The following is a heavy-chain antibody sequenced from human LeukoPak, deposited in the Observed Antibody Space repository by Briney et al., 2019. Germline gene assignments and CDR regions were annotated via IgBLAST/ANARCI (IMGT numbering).Heavy chain of an antibody. J-gene: IGHJ4*02. D-gene: IGHD5-12*01. CDR1: GFTFRNYE. V-gene: IGHV3-48*03. CDR3: AREYGYDSYFDF. Sequence: GGSLRLSCEASGFTFRNYEFNCVRQAPGKGLEWVSYISSSAVTKKYADSVRGRFTISRDNAKNSLYLDMTSLRAEDTAVYYCAREYGYDSYFDFWGQGVLVSVSS. CDR2: ISSSAVTK.